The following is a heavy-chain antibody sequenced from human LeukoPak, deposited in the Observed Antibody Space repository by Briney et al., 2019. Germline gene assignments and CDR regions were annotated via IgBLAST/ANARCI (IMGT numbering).Heavy chain of an antibody. CDR2: INPNSGGT. V-gene: IGHV1-2*02. D-gene: IGHD6-13*01. J-gene: IGHJ4*02. CDR1: GYTFTGYY. Sequence: ASVKLSCKASGYTFTGYYMHWVRQAPGQGLEWMGWINPNSGGTNYAQKFQGRVTMTRDTSISTAYMELSRLRSDDTAVYYCARDLRSGIAAAGTGFEDYWGQGTLVTVSS. CDR3: ARDLRSGIAAAGTGFEDY.